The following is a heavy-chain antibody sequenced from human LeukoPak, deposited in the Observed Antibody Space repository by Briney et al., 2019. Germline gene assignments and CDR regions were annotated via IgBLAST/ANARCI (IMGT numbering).Heavy chain of an antibody. CDR3: AKLTTGGYCDSTSCYAGFEY. D-gene: IGHD2-2*03. J-gene: IGHJ4*02. V-gene: IGHV3-23*01. Sequence: GGSLRLSCAASGFTFRAYAMSWARQVPGRGLEWVSAIIVNGSRTYYADSVKGRLTISRDNSKSMLYLQMNSLSADDTAIYYCAKLTTGGYCDSTSCYAGFEYWGQGALVTVSS. CDR1: GFTFRAYA. CDR2: IIVNGSRT.